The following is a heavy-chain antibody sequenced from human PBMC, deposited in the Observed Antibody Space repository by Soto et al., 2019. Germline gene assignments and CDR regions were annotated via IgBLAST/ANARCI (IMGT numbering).Heavy chain of an antibody. CDR2: ISGSGVRT. D-gene: IGHD2-8*02. CDR1: GFTFSTYA. V-gene: IGHV3-23*01. J-gene: IGHJ3*02. CDR3: AKDLGDTVLVVVPIRGDAFDI. Sequence: EVQLLESGGGLVQPGGSLRLSCAASGFTFSTYAMNWVRQAPGKGLEWVSSISGSGVRTFYADSVKGRFTISRDNPENTLYLQMNSLRAEDTARYYWAKDLGDTVLVVVPIRGDAFDIWGQGTVVTVSS.